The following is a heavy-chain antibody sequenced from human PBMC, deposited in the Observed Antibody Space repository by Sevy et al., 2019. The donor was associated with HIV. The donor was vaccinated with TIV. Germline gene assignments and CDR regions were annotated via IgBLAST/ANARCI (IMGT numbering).Heavy chain of an antibody. CDR3: ARDKGIAVAGLSDAFDI. CDR2: ISYDGSNK. J-gene: IGHJ3*02. D-gene: IGHD6-19*01. CDR1: GFTFSSYA. V-gene: IGHV3-30-3*01. Sequence: GGSLRLSCAASGFTFSSYAMHWVRQAPGKGLEWVAVISYDGSNKYYADSVKGRFTISGDNSKNTPYLQMNGLGAEDTAVYYCARDKGIAVAGLSDAFDIWGQGTMVTVSS.